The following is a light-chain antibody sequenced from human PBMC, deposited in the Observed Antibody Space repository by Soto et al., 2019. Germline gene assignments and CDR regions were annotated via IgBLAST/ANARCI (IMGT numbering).Light chain of an antibody. CDR1: QNVNSN. Sequence: EIVLTQSPATLSVSPGERATLSCRASQNVNSNLAWYQQKPGQAPRLLIYGASTRATGLADRFSGSGSGTEFTLTISSLQSEDFAVYFCQQYNDWPPYTFGQGTKLEIK. J-gene: IGKJ2*01. CDR2: GAS. V-gene: IGKV3-15*01. CDR3: QQYNDWPPYT.